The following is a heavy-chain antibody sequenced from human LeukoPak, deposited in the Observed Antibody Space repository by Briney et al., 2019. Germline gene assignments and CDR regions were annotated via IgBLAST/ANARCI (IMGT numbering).Heavy chain of an antibody. D-gene: IGHD1-26*01. CDR3: AREGLSGSYYYY. CDR2: ISSSGSTI. Sequence: NPGGSLRLSCEASGFTFSDYYMSWIRQAPGKGLEWVSYISSSGSTIYYADSVKGRFTISRDNAKNSLYLQMNSLRAEDTAVYYCAREGLSGSYYYYWGQGTLVTVSS. V-gene: IGHV3-11*01. J-gene: IGHJ4*02. CDR1: GFTFSDYY.